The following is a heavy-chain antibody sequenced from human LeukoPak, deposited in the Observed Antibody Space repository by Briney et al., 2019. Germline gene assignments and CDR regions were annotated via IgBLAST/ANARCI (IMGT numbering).Heavy chain of an antibody. V-gene: IGHV4-61*02. D-gene: IGHD1-14*01. CDR2: IYTSGST. Sequence: SETLSLTCTVSGGSISSGSYYWSWIRQPAGKGLEWIGRIYTSGSTNYNPSLKSRVTISVDTSKNQFSLKLSSVTAADTAVYYCARYGNQDAFDIWGQGTMVTVSS. CDR1: GGSISSGSYY. J-gene: IGHJ3*02. CDR3: ARYGNQDAFDI.